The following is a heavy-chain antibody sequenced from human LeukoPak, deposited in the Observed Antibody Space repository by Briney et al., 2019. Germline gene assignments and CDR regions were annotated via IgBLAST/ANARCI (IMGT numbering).Heavy chain of an antibody. Sequence: GGSLRLSCAASGFTFSSYEMNWVRQAPGKGLEWVSYISSSGSTIYYADSVKGRFTISRDNAKNSLYLQMNSLRAEDTAVYYCARGEQQLVLVWHPHRNWFDPWGQGTLVTVSS. D-gene: IGHD6-13*01. CDR1: GFTFSSYE. CDR3: ARGEQQLVLVWHPHRNWFDP. J-gene: IGHJ5*02. V-gene: IGHV3-48*03. CDR2: ISSSGSTI.